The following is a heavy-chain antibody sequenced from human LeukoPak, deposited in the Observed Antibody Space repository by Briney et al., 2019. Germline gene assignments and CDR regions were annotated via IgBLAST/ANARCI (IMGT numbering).Heavy chain of an antibody. V-gene: IGHV3-21*04. CDR2: ISSSSSYI. D-gene: IGHD3-22*01. Sequence: PGGSLRLSCAASGFTFSSYSMNWVRQAPGKGLEWVSSISSSSSYIYYADSVKGRFTISRDNAKNSLYLQMNSLRAEDTAVYYCARRQADYYNSSGYYYGYWGRGTLVTVSS. CDR3: ARRQADYYNSSGYYYGY. CDR1: GFTFSSYS. J-gene: IGHJ4*02.